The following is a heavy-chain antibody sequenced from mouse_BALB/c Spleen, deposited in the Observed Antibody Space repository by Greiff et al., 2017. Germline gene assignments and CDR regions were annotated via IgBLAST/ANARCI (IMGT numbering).Heavy chain of an antibody. J-gene: IGHJ2*01. CDR1: GYSITSDYA. D-gene: IGHD1-1*01. Sequence: EVKLQESGPGLVKPSQSLSLTCTVTGYSITSDYAWNWIRQFPGNKLEWMGYISYSGSTSYNPSLKSRISITRDTSKNQFFLQLNSVTTEDTATYYCARSYYGSSYPRPYFDYWGQGTTLTVSS. CDR3: ARSYYGSSYPRPYFDY. V-gene: IGHV3-2*02. CDR2: ISYSGST.